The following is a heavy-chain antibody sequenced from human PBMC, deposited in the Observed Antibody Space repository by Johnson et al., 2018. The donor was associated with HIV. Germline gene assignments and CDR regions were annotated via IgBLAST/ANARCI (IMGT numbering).Heavy chain of an antibody. CDR2: TKNKANSYTT. CDR1: GFTFSDHY. CDR3: ARDMGRGAFDI. D-gene: IGHD3-10*01. J-gene: IGHJ3*02. Sequence: VKLVESGGGMVRPGGSLRLSCAASGFTFSDHYMDWVRQAPGKGLEWVGRTKNKANSYTTEYAASVKGRFTISRDDSKNSLYLQMNSLKTGDTAVYYCARDMGRGAFDIWGQGTMVTVSS. V-gene: IGHV3-72*01.